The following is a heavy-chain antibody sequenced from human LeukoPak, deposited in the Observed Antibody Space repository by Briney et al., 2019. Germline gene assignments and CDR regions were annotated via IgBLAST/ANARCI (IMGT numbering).Heavy chain of an antibody. CDR1: GGSISSGGYY. V-gene: IGHV4-30-2*01. D-gene: IGHD6-13*01. CDR2: IYHSGST. J-gene: IGHJ4*02. Sequence: SETLSLTCTVSGGSISSGGYYWSWIRQPPGKGLEWIGYIYHSGSTYYNPSLKSRVTISVDRSKNQFSLKLSSVTAADTAVYYCARFTGYSSSWYSDYWGQGTLVTVSS. CDR3: ARFTGYSSSWYSDY.